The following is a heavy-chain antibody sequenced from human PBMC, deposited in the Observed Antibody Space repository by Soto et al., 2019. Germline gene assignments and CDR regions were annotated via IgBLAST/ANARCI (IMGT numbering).Heavy chain of an antibody. Sequence: QLQLQESGPGLVKPSETLSLTCTVSGGSISSSSYYWGWIRQPPGKGLEWIGSIYYSGSTYYNPSLKSRVTISVDTSKNQFSLKLSSVTAADTAVYYCARSNTIFGVVIHPGSYYMYVWGKGTTVTVSS. V-gene: IGHV4-39*01. CDR1: GGSISSSSYY. D-gene: IGHD3-3*01. CDR3: ARSNTIFGVVIHPGSYYMYV. CDR2: IYYSGST. J-gene: IGHJ6*03.